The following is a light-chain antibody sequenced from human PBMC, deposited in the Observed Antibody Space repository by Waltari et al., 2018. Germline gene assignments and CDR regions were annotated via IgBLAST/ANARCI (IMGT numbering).Light chain of an antibody. CDR1: QSISSY. J-gene: IGKJ2*01. CDR2: AAS. CDR3: QQSYSTPQT. V-gene: IGKV1-39*01. Sequence: DIQMTQSPSSLSASVGDRVTITCRARQSISSYLNWYQQKPGKAPKLLIYAASRLQSGVPSRFSGSGSRTDFTRTISSLQPEDFATYYCQQSYSTPQTFGQGTKLEIK.